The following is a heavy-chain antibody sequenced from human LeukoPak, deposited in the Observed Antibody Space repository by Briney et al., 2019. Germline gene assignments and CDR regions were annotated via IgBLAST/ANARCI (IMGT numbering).Heavy chain of an antibody. D-gene: IGHD3-22*01. CDR1: GYTFTDYY. CDR3: ATVEFFGIVGGFDY. CDR2: VDPEDGET. J-gene: IGHJ4*02. V-gene: IGHV1-69-2*01. Sequence: ASVKVSCKVSGYTFTDYYMHWVQQAPGKGLEWMGLVDPEDGETIYAEKFQGRVTITADTSTDTAYMELSSLRSEGTAVYYCATVEFFGIVGGFDYWGQGTLVTVSS.